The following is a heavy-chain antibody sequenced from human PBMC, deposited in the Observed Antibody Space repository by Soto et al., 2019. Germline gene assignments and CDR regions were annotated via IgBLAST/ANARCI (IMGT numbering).Heavy chain of an antibody. Sequence: QITLKESGPTLVKPTQTLTLTCTFSGFSLSTSGVGVGWIRQPPGKALEWLALIYWDDDKRYSPSLKSRLTINKDTSKIQVVVTMTNVDPVDRATYYCAHSVVAAAEGLAGFDYWGQGTLVTVSS. D-gene: IGHD6-13*01. V-gene: IGHV2-5*02. CDR1: GFSLSTSGVG. CDR2: IYWDDDK. J-gene: IGHJ4*02. CDR3: AHSVVAAAEGLAGFDY.